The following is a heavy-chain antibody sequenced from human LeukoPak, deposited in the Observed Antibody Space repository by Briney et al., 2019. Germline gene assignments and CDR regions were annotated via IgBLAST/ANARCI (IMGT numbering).Heavy chain of an antibody. J-gene: IGHJ4*02. CDR3: ARSGDYYDSSGYDY. CDR2: IYHSGST. CDR1: GGSISSGGYY. V-gene: IGHV4-30-2*01. Sequence: TLSLTCTVSGGSISSGGYYWSWIRQPPGKGLEWIGYIYHSGSTNYNPSLKSRVTISVDKSKNQFSLKLSSVTAADTAVYYCARSGDYYDSSGYDYWGQGTLVTVSS. D-gene: IGHD3-22*01.